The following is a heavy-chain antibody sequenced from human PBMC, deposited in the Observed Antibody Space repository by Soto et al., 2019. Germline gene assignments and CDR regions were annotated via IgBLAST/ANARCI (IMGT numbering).Heavy chain of an antibody. CDR3: AREVLYSSSWYLSRWFDH. V-gene: IGHV4-59*01. J-gene: IGHJ5*02. CDR1: GFSISSYY. Sequence: PXETLSLTCTVAGFSISSYYWSWIRQPPGKGLEWIGYIYYSGSTNYNPPLKSRVTISVDTSKNQFSLKLSSVTAADTAVYYCAREVLYSSSWYLSRWFDHWGQGTLVTVSS. D-gene: IGHD6-13*01. CDR2: IYYSGST.